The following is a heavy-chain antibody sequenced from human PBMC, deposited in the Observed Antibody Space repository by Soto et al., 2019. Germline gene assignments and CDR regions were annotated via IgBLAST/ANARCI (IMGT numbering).Heavy chain of an antibody. CDR3: VEGWNDF. V-gene: IGHV3-15*01. J-gene: IGHJ4*02. Sequence: EVQVVESGGDLVEPGGSLRLSCVTSGFMFSSAWMSWVRQAPGKGREWVARIKSKKDGGARDYAAPVNGRFSISRDDSKSTVYLQMKSLRAEDTALYYCVEGWNDFWGQGNLVTVS. D-gene: IGHD1-1*01. CDR2: IKSKKDGGAR. CDR1: GFMFSSAW.